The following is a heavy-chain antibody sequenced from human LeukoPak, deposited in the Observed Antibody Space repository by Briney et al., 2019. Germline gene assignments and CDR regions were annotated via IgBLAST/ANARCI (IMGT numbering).Heavy chain of an antibody. CDR1: GYTSIGYN. CDR3: ARARLGKRIVGAGWFDP. Sequence: ASVKVSCKPSGYTSIGYNMHSVRQGLQRRRERMGWINPNSGGTNYAQKFQGRVTMTRDTSISTAYMELSRLRSDDTAVYYCARARLGKRIVGAGWFDPWGQGTLVTVSS. D-gene: IGHD1-26*01. CDR2: INPNSGGT. V-gene: IGHV1-2*02. J-gene: IGHJ5*02.